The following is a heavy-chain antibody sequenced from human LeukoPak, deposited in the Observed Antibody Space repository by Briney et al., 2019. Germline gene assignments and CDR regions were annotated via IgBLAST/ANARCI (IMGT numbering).Heavy chain of an antibody. D-gene: IGHD3-3*01. CDR3: AKDRGSGYYTGDFDY. CDR2: ISWNSGSI. Sequence: GRSLRLSCAASGFTFDDYAMPWVRQAPGKGLEWVSGISWNSGSIGYADSVKGRFTISRDNAKNSLYLQMNSLRAEDTALYYCAKDRGSGYYTGDFDYWGQGTLVTVSS. CDR1: GFTFDDYA. J-gene: IGHJ4*02. V-gene: IGHV3-9*01.